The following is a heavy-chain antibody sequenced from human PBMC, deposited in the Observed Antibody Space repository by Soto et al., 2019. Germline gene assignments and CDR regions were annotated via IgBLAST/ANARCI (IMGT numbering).Heavy chain of an antibody. Sequence: ASVKVSCKASGYTFTSYAMHWVRQAPGQRLEWMGWINAGNGNTKYSQKFQGRVTITRDTSASTAYMELSSLRSEDTAVYYCARGYCSGGSCYELRSWGQGTLVTVSS. V-gene: IGHV1-3*01. CDR3: ARGYCSGGSCYELRS. CDR1: GYTFTSYA. D-gene: IGHD2-15*01. CDR2: INAGNGNT. J-gene: IGHJ4*02.